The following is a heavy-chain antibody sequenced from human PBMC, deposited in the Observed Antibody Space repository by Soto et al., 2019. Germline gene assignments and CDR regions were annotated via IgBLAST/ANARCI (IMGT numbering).Heavy chain of an antibody. D-gene: IGHD1-20*01. V-gene: IGHV3-15*01. CDR3: TTDLRGYNWNGNDAFDI. CDR1: GFTFSNAW. J-gene: IGHJ3*02. Sequence: PGGSLRLSCAASGFTFSNAWMSWVRQAPGKGLEWVGRIKSKTDGGTTDYAAPVKGRFTISRDDSKNTLYLQMNSLKTEDTAVYYCTTDLRGYNWNGNDAFDIWGQGTMVTVSS. CDR2: IKSKTDGGTT.